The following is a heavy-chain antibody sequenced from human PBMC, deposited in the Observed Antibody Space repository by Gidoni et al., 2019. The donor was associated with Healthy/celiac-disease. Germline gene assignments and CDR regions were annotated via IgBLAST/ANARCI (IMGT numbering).Heavy chain of an antibody. CDR1: GCSFSGYY. Sequence: QVQLQQWRAGLLKPSETLSVTCAVYGCSFSGYYWSWIRQPPGKGLEWIGEINHSGSTNYKPSLKSRVTISVDTSKNQFSLKLSSVTAADTAVYYCARGKPVIAAPHWFDPWGQGTLVTVSS. CDR3: ARGKPVIAAPHWFDP. D-gene: IGHD6-6*01. CDR2: INHSGST. J-gene: IGHJ5*02. V-gene: IGHV4-34*01.